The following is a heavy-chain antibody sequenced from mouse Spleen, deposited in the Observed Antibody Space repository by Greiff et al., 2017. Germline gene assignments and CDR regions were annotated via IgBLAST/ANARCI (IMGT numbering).Heavy chain of an antibody. D-gene: IGHD1-1*01. J-gene: IGHJ2*01. CDR3: TRGITTVVPFDY. CDR1: GYTFTSYW. Sequence: VQLQQSGAELVKPGASVKMSCKASGYTFTSYWMHWVKQRPGQGLEWIGVIDPSDSYTSYNQKFKGKATLTVDTSSSTAYMQLSSLTSEDSAVYYCTRGITTVVPFDYWGQGTTLTVSS. CDR2: IDPSDSYT. V-gene: IGHV1S127*01.